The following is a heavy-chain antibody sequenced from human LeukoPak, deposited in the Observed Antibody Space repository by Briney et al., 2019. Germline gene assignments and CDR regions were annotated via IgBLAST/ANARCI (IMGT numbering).Heavy chain of an antibody. CDR1: GFTFSGYG. CDR2: IRYDGSYQ. V-gene: IGHV3-30*02. Sequence: GGSLRLSCAASGFTFSGYGMHWVRQAPGKGLEWVAYIRYDGSYQYYVDSVRGGFTISRDNSKNMLFLQMNSLGAEDTAVYYCAAIAAAALYWGQGTQVTVSS. J-gene: IGHJ4*02. CDR3: AAIAAAALY. D-gene: IGHD6-25*01.